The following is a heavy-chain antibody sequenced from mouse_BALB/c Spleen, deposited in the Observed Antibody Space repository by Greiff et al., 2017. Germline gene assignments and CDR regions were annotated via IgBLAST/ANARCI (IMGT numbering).Heavy chain of an antibody. Sequence: DVHLVESGGGLVKPGGSLKLSCAASGFTFSSYAMSWVRQSPEKRLEWVAEISSGGSYTYYPDTVTGRFTISRDNAKNTLYLEMSSLRSEDTAMYYCAREGYDDAMDYWGQGTSVTVSS. CDR3: AREGYDDAMDY. CDR2: ISSGGSYT. CDR1: GFTFSSYA. D-gene: IGHD2-14*01. V-gene: IGHV5-9-4*01. J-gene: IGHJ4*01.